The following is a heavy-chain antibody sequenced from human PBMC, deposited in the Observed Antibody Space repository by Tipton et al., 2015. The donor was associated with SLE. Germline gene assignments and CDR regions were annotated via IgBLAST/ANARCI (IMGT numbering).Heavy chain of an antibody. Sequence: TLSLTCIVSCGSINSHHWTWVRQPPGKGLEWIGYVHYSGNTNYNPSLESRVTISVDTSKNQFSLTLSSVTTADTAMYFCAREPRGYSYGLDNWLDHWGQGTLVTVSS. D-gene: IGHD5-18*01. V-gene: IGHV4-59*11. J-gene: IGHJ5*02. CDR3: AREPRGYSYGLDNWLDH. CDR2: VHYSGNT. CDR1: CGSINSHH.